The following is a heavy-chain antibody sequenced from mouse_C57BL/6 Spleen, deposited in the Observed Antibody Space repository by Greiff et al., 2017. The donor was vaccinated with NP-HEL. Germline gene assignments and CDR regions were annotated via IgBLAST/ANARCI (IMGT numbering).Heavy chain of an antibody. CDR1: GYTFTSYW. Sequence: VQLQQPGAELVRPGTSVKLSCKASGYTFTSYWMHWVKQRPGQGLEWIGVIDPSDSYTNYNQKFKGKATLTVDTSSSTAYMQLSSLTSEDSAVYYCAKSTGNYYGSFDYWGQGTTLTVSS. D-gene: IGHD1-1*01. CDR3: AKSTGNYYGSFDY. J-gene: IGHJ2*01. CDR2: IDPSDSYT. V-gene: IGHV1-59*01.